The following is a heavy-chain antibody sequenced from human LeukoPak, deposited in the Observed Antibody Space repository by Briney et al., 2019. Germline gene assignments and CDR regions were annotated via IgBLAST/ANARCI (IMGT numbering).Heavy chain of an antibody. D-gene: IGHD4-17*01. J-gene: IGHJ3*02. V-gene: IGHV3-21*01. Sequence: GGSLRLSCAASGFPFSSYSMNWVRPARGKGLEWVSSISSSSSYIYYADSGKGRFTSSRDNAKNSLYMKMNSLRAEDTAVYYCARDPRNDYGDYEDAFDIWGQGTMVTVSS. CDR2: ISSSSSYI. CDR3: ARDPRNDYGDYEDAFDI. CDR1: GFPFSSYS.